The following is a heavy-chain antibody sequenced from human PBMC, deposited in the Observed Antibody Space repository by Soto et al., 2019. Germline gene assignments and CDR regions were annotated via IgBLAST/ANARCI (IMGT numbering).Heavy chain of an antibody. D-gene: IGHD6-13*01. CDR1: GYTFTYRY. V-gene: IGHV1-45*02. CDR2: ITPFNGNT. Sequence: ASVKVSCKASGYTFTYRYLHWVRQAPGQALEWMGWITPFNGNTNYAQKFQDRVTITGDRSMSTAYMELSSLRSEDTAMYYCARSTGIAAAGSSLYYYGMDVWGQGTTVTVS. CDR3: ARSTGIAAAGSSLYYYGMDV. J-gene: IGHJ6*02.